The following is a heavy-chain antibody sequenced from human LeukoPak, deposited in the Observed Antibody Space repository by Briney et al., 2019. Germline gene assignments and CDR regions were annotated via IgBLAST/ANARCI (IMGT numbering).Heavy chain of an antibody. V-gene: IGHV3-23*01. CDR3: AKDPDYYDSSGYYSSYFDY. D-gene: IGHD3-22*01. Sequence: GGSLRLSCAASGFTFNIYAMSWVRLAPGKGLQWVASMCGSAGCTFYADSVKGRFTISRDNSKNTLYLQMNSLRAEDTAVYYCAKDPDYYDSSGYYSSYFDYWGQGTLVTVSS. CDR2: MCGSAGCT. CDR1: GFTFNIYA. J-gene: IGHJ4*02.